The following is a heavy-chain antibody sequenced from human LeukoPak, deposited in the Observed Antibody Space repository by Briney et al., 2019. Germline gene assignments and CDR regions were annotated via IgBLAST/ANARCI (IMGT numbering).Heavy chain of an antibody. D-gene: IGHD6-13*01. V-gene: IGHV3-23*01. J-gene: IGHJ4*02. CDR3: AKDPTLIIAAAADY. CDR2: ISGSGGST. Sequence: GGSLRLSCAASGFTFSSYAMSWVRQAPGKGLEWVSAISGSGGSTYYADSVKGRFTISRDNSKNTLYLQMNSLRAEDTAVYYCAKDPTLIIAAAADYWGQGTLVTVSS. CDR1: GFTFSSYA.